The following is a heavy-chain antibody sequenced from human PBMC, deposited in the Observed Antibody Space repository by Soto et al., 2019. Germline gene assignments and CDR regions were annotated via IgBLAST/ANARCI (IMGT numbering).Heavy chain of an antibody. J-gene: IGHJ4*02. CDR3: GPDTLDY. CDR2: IWYDGSNK. CDR1: GFMFSSHG. V-gene: IGHV3-33*01. Sequence: GGSLRLCCAASGFMFSSHGMHWIRQAPGKGLEWVAVIWYDGSNKYYADSVKGRFTISRDNSKNTLYLQMNSLRVEDTAVYYCGPDTLDYWGQGTLVTVSS.